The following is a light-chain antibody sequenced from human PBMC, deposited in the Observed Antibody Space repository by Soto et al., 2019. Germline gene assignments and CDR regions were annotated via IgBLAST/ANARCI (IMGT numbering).Light chain of an antibody. Sequence: DIVMTQSPLSLPVTPGEPASTSCRSSQSLLHSNGYSYFDWYLQKPGQSPQLLIYLGSNRASGVPDRFSGSGSGTDFTLKISRVEAEDVGVYYCMQALQTPLTFGQGTRLEIK. CDR1: QSLLHSNGYSY. J-gene: IGKJ5*01. V-gene: IGKV2-28*01. CDR3: MQALQTPLT. CDR2: LGS.